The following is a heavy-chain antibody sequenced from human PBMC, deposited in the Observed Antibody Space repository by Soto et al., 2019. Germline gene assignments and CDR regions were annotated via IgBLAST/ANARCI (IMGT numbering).Heavy chain of an antibody. J-gene: IGHJ4*02. CDR3: ASGIQLWLRRINTGYSG. D-gene: IGHD5-18*01. CDR2: IIPMFGTA. CDR1: GGTFSTYA. V-gene: IGHV1-69*12. Sequence: QVQLVQSGAEVKKPESSVKVSCKAPGGTFSTYAISWVRQAPGQGLEWMGGIIPMFGTANYAHRFQDTVTITADESTTTVYTELSSLTSEDTAVYFCASGIQLWLRRINTGYSGWGQGTLVTVSS.